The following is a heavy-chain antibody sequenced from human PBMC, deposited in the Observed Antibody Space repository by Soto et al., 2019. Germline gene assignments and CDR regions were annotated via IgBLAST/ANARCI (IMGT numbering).Heavy chain of an antibody. Sequence: PSETLSLTCTVSGDSISTFYWSWIRQPPGKGLEWIGSFYSSGSIIYNPSLRSRVSISGETSSKQFAMSLTTVAAADTARYYCAKRYSSGSGWFHPWGQGTLVTGSS. CDR2: FYSSGSI. CDR3: AKRYSSGSGWFHP. D-gene: IGHD6-19*01. J-gene: IGHJ5*02. V-gene: IGHV4-4*08. CDR1: GDSISTFY.